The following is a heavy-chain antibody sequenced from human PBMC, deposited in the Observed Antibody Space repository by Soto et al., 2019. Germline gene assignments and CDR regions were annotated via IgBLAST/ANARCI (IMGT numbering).Heavy chain of an antibody. V-gene: IGHV1-69*06. J-gene: IGHJ6*02. D-gene: IGHD3-22*01. Sequence: SVKVSCKASGGTFSSYAISWVRQAPGQGLEWMGGIIPIFGTANYAQKFQGRVTITADKSTSTAYMELSSLRSEDTAVYYCASQYYYDSSGYSNYGMDVWGLGTTVTVSS. CDR3: ASQYYYDSSGYSNYGMDV. CDR2: IIPIFGTA. CDR1: GGTFSSYA.